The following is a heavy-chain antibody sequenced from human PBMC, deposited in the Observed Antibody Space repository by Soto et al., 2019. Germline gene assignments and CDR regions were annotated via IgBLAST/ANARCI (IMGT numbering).Heavy chain of an antibody. J-gene: IGHJ5*02. CDR2: ISGSGGST. CDR1: GFTFSSYA. D-gene: IGHD4-4*01. V-gene: IGHV3-23*01. Sequence: EVQLLESGGGLVQPGGSLRLSCAASGFTFSSYAMSWVRQAPGKGLEWVSAISGSGGSTYYADSVKGRFTISRDNSKNTLYLQMNSLRAEDTAVYYCASAFTVTTSLGWFDPWGQGTLVTVSA. CDR3: ASAFTVTTSLGWFDP.